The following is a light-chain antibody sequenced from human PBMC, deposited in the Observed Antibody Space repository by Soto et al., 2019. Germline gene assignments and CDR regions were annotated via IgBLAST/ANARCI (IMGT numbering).Light chain of an antibody. J-gene: IGKJ4*01. CDR1: QGISSY. Sequence: AIRRTQSPSSLSASTGDRVTITCRASQGISSYLAWCQQKPGKAPKLLIYAASTLQSGVPSRFSGSGSGTDFTLTISCLQSEDFATYYCQQYYSYPRVTFGGGTKVEIK. CDR2: AAS. V-gene: IGKV1-8*01. CDR3: QQYYSYPRVT.